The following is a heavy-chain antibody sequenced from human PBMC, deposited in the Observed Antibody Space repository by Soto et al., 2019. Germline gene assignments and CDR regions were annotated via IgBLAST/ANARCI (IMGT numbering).Heavy chain of an antibody. J-gene: IGHJ6*02. V-gene: IGHV3-15*01. Sequence: GGSLRLSCAASGFTFSNAWMSWVRQAPGKGLEWVGRIKSKTDGGTTDYAAPVKGRFTISRDDSKNTLYLQMNSLKTEDTAVYYCTTDEDGDEQSHYYYYYGMDVWGQGTTVPVSS. CDR1: GFTFSNAW. CDR2: IKSKTDGGTT. D-gene: IGHD3-10*01. CDR3: TTDEDGDEQSHYYYYYGMDV.